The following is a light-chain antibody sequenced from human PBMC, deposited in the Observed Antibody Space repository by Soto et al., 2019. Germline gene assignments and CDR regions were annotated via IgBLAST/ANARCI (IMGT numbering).Light chain of an antibody. V-gene: IGLV2-14*01. J-gene: IGLJ1*01. CDR1: SSDVGPYNY. CDR2: DVS. Sequence: QSVLTQPASVSESPGQSITISCTGTSSDVGPYNYVSWYQQHPGKAPKLMIYDVSNRPSGVSNRFSGSKSGNTASLTISGLQAEDEADYYCTSYTISNTYVFGTGTKVTV. CDR3: TSYTISNTYV.